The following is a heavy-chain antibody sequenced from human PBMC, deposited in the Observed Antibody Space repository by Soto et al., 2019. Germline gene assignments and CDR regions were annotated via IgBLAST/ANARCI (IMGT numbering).Heavy chain of an antibody. V-gene: IGHV3-30*18. Sequence: QVQLVESGGGVVQPGRSLRLSCAASGFTFSSYGMHWVRQAPGKGLEWVAVISYDGSNKYYADSVKGRFTISRDNSKNTLYLKMNSLRAEDTAVYYCAKRAPPYGDYVPHFDYWGQGTLVTVSS. J-gene: IGHJ4*02. CDR3: AKRAPPYGDYVPHFDY. D-gene: IGHD4-17*01. CDR1: GFTFSSYG. CDR2: ISYDGSNK.